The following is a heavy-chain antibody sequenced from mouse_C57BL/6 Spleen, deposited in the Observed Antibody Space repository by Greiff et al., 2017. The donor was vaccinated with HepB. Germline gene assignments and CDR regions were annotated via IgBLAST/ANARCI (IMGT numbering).Heavy chain of an antibody. CDR2: IDPSDSYT. CDR3: ARRGLSYYGDFDY. D-gene: IGHD1-1*01. J-gene: IGHJ2*01. V-gene: IGHV1-69*01. CDR1: GYTFTSYW. Sequence: QVQLKQPGAELVMPGASVKLSCKASGYTFTSYWMHWVKQRPGQGLEWIGEIDPSDSYTNYNQKFKGKSTLTVDKSSSTAYMQLSSLTSEDSAVYYCARRGLSYYGDFDYWGQGTTLTVSS.